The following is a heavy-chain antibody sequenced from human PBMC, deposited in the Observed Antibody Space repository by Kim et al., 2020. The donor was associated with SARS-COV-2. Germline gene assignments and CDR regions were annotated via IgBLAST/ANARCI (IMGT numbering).Heavy chain of an antibody. CDR1: GDTFSRNA. Sequence: SVKVSCKASGDTFSRNAINWVRQAPGQGLEWMGRIIPTLDVANYALKFQGRVTITADKSTTTAYMELTNLRSDDTAMYFCSREGFDYWGQGTLVTVPS. V-gene: IGHV1-69*04. CDR2: IIPTLDVA. CDR3: SREGFDY. J-gene: IGHJ4*02.